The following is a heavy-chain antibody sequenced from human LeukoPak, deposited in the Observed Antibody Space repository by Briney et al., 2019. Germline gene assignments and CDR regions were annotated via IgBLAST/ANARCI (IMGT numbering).Heavy chain of an antibody. CDR1: GGSISSYY. D-gene: IGHD3-3*01. V-gene: IGHV4-59*01. Sequence: SETLSLTCTVSGGSISSYYWSWIRQPPGKGLEWIGYIYYSGSTNYNPSLKSRVTISVDTSKNQFSLKLSSVTAADTAVYYCASLGVYDFWSGYYGYYYYYMDVWGKGTTVTVSS. J-gene: IGHJ6*03. CDR2: IYYSGST. CDR3: ASLGVYDFWSGYYGYYYYYMDV.